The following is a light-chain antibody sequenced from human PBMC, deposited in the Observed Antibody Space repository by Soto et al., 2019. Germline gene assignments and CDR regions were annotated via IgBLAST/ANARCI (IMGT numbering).Light chain of an antibody. CDR1: QSVNNDY. V-gene: IGKV3-20*01. Sequence: GTLSLSPGERATLSCRASQSVNNDYLAWYQQRPGLAPRLLIFGASGRATGIPDRFSGSGSGTDFTLTISRLDPEDFAIYYCQQYGTSPLTFGGGTKVDIK. J-gene: IGKJ4*01. CDR2: GAS. CDR3: QQYGTSPLT.